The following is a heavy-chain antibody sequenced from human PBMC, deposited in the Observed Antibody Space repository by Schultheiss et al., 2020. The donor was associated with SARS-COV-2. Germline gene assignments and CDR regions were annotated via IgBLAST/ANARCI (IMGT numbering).Heavy chain of an antibody. V-gene: IGHV3-7*01. CDR1: GFTFSSYA. D-gene: IGHD5-18*01. Sequence: GGSLRLSCAASGFTFSSYAMSWVRQAPGKGLAWVANIKQDGSEKYYVDSVKGRFTISRDNAKNSLYLQMNSLRAEDTAVYYCAKDHHSSSIGTAMAYYYYYYMDVWGKGATVTVSS. CDR2: IKQDGSEK. J-gene: IGHJ6*03. CDR3: AKDHHSSSIGTAMAYYYYYYMDV.